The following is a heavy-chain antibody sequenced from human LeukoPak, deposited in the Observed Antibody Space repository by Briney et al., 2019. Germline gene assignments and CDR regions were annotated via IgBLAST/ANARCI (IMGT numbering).Heavy chain of an antibody. V-gene: IGHV3-30-3*01. CDR3: ARESPNQYYFDY. Sequence: GGSLRLSCAGSGFTFSNYPLHWVRQAPGKGLEWVAIVLYDGNIMYYADSVAGRFTIPRDNSKNTLYLQMDSLRDEDTAVYYCARESPNQYYFDYWGQGTLVTVSS. CDR2: VLYDGNIM. J-gene: IGHJ4*02. CDR1: GFTFSNYP. D-gene: IGHD1-14*01.